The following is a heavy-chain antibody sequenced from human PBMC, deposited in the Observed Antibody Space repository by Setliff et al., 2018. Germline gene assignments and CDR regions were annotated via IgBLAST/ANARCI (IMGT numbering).Heavy chain of an antibody. J-gene: IGHJ4*02. CDR3: ATETGGSGYYY. Sequence: ASVKVSCKASGYTFAAYGIHWVRQAPGQRPAWMGWIKADHGDTKFSQKFQGRLTFTRDTSASTVYMELSGLTSEDTAVYYCATETGGSGYYYWGQGTLVTVSS. V-gene: IGHV1-3*01. CDR2: IKADHGDT. D-gene: IGHD3-22*01. CDR1: GYTFAAYG.